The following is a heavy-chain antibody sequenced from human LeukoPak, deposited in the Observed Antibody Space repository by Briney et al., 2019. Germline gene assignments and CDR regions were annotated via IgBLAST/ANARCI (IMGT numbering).Heavy chain of an antibody. D-gene: IGHD3-10*01. V-gene: IGHV1-46*01. CDR2: INPSGGST. CDR3: ARDLSGMELLWFGELYGTGYMDV. Sequence: ASVKVSCKASGYTFTSYYMHWVRQAPGQGLEWMGIINPSGGSTSYAQKFQGRVTMTRDTSTSTVYMELSSLRPEDTAVYYCARDLSGMELLWFGELYGTGYMDVWGKGTTVTISS. CDR1: GYTFTSYY. J-gene: IGHJ6*03.